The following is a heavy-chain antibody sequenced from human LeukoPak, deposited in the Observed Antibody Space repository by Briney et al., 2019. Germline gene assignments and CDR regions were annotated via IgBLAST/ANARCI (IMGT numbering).Heavy chain of an antibody. V-gene: IGHV1-8*01. J-gene: IGHJ4*02. Sequence: ASVKVSCKASGYTFTSYDINWVRQATGQGLEWMGWINPNSGNTGYAQKFQGRVTMTRNTSISTAYMELSSLRSDDTAVYYCARAPARYCSGGSCYVDYWGQGTLVTVSS. CDR1: GYTFTSYD. CDR3: ARAPARYCSGGSCYVDY. D-gene: IGHD2-15*01. CDR2: INPNSGNT.